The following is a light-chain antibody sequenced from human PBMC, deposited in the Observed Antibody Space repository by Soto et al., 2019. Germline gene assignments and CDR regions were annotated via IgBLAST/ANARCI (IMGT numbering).Light chain of an antibody. CDR2: DAS. Sequence: EIVLTQSPATLSLSPGERATLSCRASQSVYSYLAWYQQKPGQAPRLLIYDASKRATDIPARFSGSGSGTHFTLTISSLEPEDFPVYYCQQRSNWPPTWTFGQGTKVEIK. CDR1: QSVYSY. V-gene: IGKV3-11*01. J-gene: IGKJ1*01. CDR3: QQRSNWPPTWT.